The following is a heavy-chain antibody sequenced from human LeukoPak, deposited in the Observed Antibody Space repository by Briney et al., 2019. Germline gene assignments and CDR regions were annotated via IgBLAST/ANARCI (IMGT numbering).Heavy chain of an antibody. D-gene: IGHD5-12*01. J-gene: IGHJ3*02. CDR2: MNPNSGNT. CDR3: AREDIVATGDAFDI. V-gene: IGHV1-8*03. Sequence: GASVKVSCKASGYTFTSYDINWVRQATGQGLEWMGWMNPNSGNTGYAQKFQGRVTITRNTSISTAYMELSSLRSEDTAVYYCAREDIVATGDAFDIWGQGTMVTVSS. CDR1: GYTFTSYD.